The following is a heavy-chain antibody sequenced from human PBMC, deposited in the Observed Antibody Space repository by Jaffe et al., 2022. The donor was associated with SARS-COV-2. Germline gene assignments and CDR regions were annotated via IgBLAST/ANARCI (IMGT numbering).Heavy chain of an antibody. D-gene: IGHD5-12*01. Sequence: QLVQSGAEVKKPGSSVKVSCKASGGIFNSYTISWVRQAPGQGLEWMGRIIPTLDVTNYAQKFQGRVTFIADKSTSTVYMEVRGLRFEDTAVYYCARERSYSGYDFGSTFDPWGQGALVTVSS. CDR2: IIPTLDVT. CDR3: ARERSYSGYDFGSTFDP. V-gene: IGHV1-69*04. J-gene: IGHJ5*02. CDR1: GGIFNSYT.